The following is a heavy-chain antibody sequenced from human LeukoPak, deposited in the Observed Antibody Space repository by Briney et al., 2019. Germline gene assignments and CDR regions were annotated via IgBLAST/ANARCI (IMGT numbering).Heavy chain of an antibody. D-gene: IGHD6-13*01. J-gene: IGHJ4*02. Sequence: GRSLRLSCAASGFTFDDYAMHWVRQAPGKGLEWVSGISWNSGSIGYADSVKGRFTISRDNAKNSLYLQMNSLRAEDTALYYCAKERAAAGTWGSFDYWGQGALVTVSS. CDR2: ISWNSGSI. CDR3: AKERAAAGTWGSFDY. V-gene: IGHV3-9*01. CDR1: GFTFDDYA.